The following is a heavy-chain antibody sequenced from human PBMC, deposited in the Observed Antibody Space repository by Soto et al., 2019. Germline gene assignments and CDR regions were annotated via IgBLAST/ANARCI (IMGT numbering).Heavy chain of an antibody. CDR3: AGINYYDSSGYCWTRYFYL. CDR1: GGTFSSYA. CDR2: IIPIFGTA. Sequence: QVQLVQSGAVVKKPGSSVKVSCKASGGTFSSYAISWVRQAPGQGLEWMGGIIPIFGTANYAQKFHGRVTITADESASTAYMEQSSLRSEDTAVYYCAGINYYDSSGYCWTRYFYLWGRGTLVTVSS. D-gene: IGHD3-22*01. V-gene: IGHV1-69*01. J-gene: IGHJ2*01.